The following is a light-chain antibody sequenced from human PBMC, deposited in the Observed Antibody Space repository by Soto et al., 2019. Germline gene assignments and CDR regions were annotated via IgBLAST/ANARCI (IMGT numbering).Light chain of an antibody. CDR3: SSKTSRITRI. V-gene: IGLV2-14*01. CDR2: EVS. CDR1: SSDVGGYNY. J-gene: IGLJ1*01. Sequence: QSALTQPASVSGSPGQSITISCTGPSSDVGGYNYVSWYQQHPGKAPKLIIYEVSNRPSGISHRFSGSKSGNTASLTISGLQAEDEADYYCSSKTSRITRIFGIGTKLTVL.